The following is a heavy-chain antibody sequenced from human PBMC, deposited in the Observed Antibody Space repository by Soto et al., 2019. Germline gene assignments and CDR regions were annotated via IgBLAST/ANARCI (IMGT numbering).Heavy chain of an antibody. CDR2: IIPIFGTA. J-gene: IGHJ3*02. Sequence: QVQLVQSGAEVKKPGSSVKVSCKASGGTFSSYAISWVRQAPGQGLEWMGGIIPIFGTANYAQKFQGRVTITADKSTSTAYMELSSLRSEDAAVYYCARYCSGGSCYTGSLDAFDIWGQGTMVTVSS. CDR1: GGTFSSYA. CDR3: ARYCSGGSCYTGSLDAFDI. D-gene: IGHD2-15*01. V-gene: IGHV1-69*06.